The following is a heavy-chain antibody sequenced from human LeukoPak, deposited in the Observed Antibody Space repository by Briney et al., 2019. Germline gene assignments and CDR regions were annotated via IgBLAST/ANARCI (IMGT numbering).Heavy chain of an antibody. V-gene: IGHV3-64*01. J-gene: IGHJ4*02. D-gene: IGHD3-9*01. CDR2: ISSNGGST. CDR3: ARDSYDILTGFQ. CDR1: GFTFSSYA. Sequence: PGRSLRLSCAASGFTFSSYAMHCVRQAPGKGLEYVSAISSNGGSTYYANSVKGRFTISRDNSKNTLYLQMGSLRAEDMAVYYCARDSYDILTGFQWGQGTQVTVSS.